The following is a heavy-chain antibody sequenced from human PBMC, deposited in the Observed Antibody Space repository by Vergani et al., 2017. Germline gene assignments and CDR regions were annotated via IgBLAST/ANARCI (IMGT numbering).Heavy chain of an antibody. CDR1: GGTFSSYA. Sequence: QVQLVQSGAEVKKPGSSVKVSCKASGGTFSSYAISWVRQAPGQGLEWMGWINPNSGGTNYAQKFQGRVTMTRDTSISTAYMELSRLRSDDTAVYYCARDAYYYDSSGYYDYWGQGTLVTVSS. D-gene: IGHD3-22*01. CDR2: INPNSGGT. J-gene: IGHJ4*02. CDR3: ARDAYYYDSSGYYDY. V-gene: IGHV1-2*02.